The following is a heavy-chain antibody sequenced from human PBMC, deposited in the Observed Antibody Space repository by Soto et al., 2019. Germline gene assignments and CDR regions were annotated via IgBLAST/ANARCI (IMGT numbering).Heavy chain of an antibody. Sequence: QITLNESGPTQVKPRQTLTLTCTFSGFSLTTSGVGVGWIRQSPGKAPEWLALIYWDDDKRYSPSLKSRLTIHKDPSKTQVVLTMADLDSADTATYYCAHRVLRTVFGLVTTTAIYFDFWGQGTPVAVSS. CDR3: AHRVLRTVFGLVTTTAIYFDF. CDR2: IYWDDDK. J-gene: IGHJ4*02. D-gene: IGHD3-3*01. CDR1: GFSLTTSGVG. V-gene: IGHV2-5*02.